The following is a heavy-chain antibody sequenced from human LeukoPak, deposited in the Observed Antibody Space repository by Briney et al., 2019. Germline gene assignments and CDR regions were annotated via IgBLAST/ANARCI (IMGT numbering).Heavy chain of an antibody. CDR2: ISGSGGTT. V-gene: IGHV3-23*01. Sequence: GGSLRLSCAVSGFTFSTYAMSWVRQAPGKGLEWVSAISGSGGTTYYADSVKGRFTISRDNSRNTLSLQMNTLRAEDTAVYYCAKDRGYCSGGGCYRFDCWGQGTLATVSS. CDR3: AKDRGYCSGGGCYRFDC. D-gene: IGHD2-15*01. J-gene: IGHJ4*02. CDR1: GFTFSTYA.